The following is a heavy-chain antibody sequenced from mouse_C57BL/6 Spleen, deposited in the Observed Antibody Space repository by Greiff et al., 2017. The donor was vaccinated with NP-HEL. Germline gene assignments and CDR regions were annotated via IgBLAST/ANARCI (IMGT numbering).Heavy chain of an antibody. Sequence: VQLQQSGAELVKPGASVKISCKASGYAFSSYWMNWVKQRPGKGLEWIGQIYPGDGDTNYNGKFKGRATLTADKSSSTAYMQLSSLTSEDSSVYFCARWDYGSSLFDYWGQGTTLTVSS. J-gene: IGHJ2*01. CDR2: IYPGDGDT. V-gene: IGHV1-80*01. CDR1: GYAFSSYW. CDR3: ARWDYGSSLFDY. D-gene: IGHD1-1*01.